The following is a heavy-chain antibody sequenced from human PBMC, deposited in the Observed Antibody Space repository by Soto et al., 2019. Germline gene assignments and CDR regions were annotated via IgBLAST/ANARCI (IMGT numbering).Heavy chain of an antibody. CDR3: ANDGGGSAMFGY. CDR2: ITGSGDST. CDR1: AFSFSTYV. V-gene: IGHV3-23*01. D-gene: IGHD3-10*02. Sequence: LRLSCAASAFSFSTYVMSWVRQSPGPGLEWVSTITGSGDSTYYADSVKGRVTISRDNSKNTLYLQMNSLRAEDTAVYECANDGGGSAMFGYWGHGTLVTVAS. J-gene: IGHJ1*01.